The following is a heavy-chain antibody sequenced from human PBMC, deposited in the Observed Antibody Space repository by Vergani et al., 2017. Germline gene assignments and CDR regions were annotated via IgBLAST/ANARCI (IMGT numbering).Heavy chain of an antibody. CDR2: IYHSGTT. CDR3: ARERDLYSSGWYFDY. V-gene: IGHV4-38-2*02. J-gene: IGHJ4*02. Sequence: QVQLQESGPGLVKPSETLSLTCAVSDHSISSGYYWGWIRQPPGKGLEWIGSIYHSGTTYYNPSLKSRVTISVDTSKNLFSLKLTSVTAADTAMYYCARERDLYSSGWYFDYWGQGALVTVSS. CDR1: DHSISSGYY. D-gene: IGHD6-19*01.